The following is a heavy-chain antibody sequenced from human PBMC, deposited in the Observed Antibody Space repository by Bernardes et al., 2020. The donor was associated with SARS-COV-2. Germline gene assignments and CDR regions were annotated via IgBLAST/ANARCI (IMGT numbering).Heavy chain of an antibody. V-gene: IGHV1-69*13. D-gene: IGHD1-7*01. J-gene: IGHJ4*02. CDR1: GGTFSDSV. CDR2: VIPLLGTT. CDR3: ARGLGELLWGSYFDD. Sequence: SVKVSCNASGGTFSDSVINLVRQAPGQGPEWVGTVIPLLGTTNYAQRFQGRVTITADESAATAYMQLSSLKSEDTAVYYCARGLGELLWGSYFDDWGQGTLVTVSS.